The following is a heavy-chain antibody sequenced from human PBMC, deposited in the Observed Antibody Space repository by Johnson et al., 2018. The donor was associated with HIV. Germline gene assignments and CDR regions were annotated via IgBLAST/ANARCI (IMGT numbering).Heavy chain of an antibody. CDR2: IYRGGST. D-gene: IGHD4-23*01. Sequence: VQLVESGGGLIQPGGSLRLSCAASEFTVSSNYMSWVRQAPGKGLEWVSVIYRGGSTYYADSVKGRFTISRDNSKNTLYLQMNSLGAEDTAVYFCAKGPVDYGGKYEGFGIWGQGTKVTVSS. V-gene: IGHV3-66*03. CDR1: EFTVSSNY. CDR3: AKGPVDYGGKYEGFGI. J-gene: IGHJ3*02.